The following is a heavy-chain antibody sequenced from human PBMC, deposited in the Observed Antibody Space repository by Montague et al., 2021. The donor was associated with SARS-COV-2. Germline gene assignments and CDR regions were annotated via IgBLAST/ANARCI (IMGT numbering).Heavy chain of an antibody. CDR2: IFYSGST. D-gene: IGHD1-20*01. CDR3: ARYGYYWNDDEGFDY. CDR1: GGSISSSTSY. Sequence: SETLSLTCTVSGGSISSSTSYWGWIRQPPGKGLEWIGSIFYSGSTYSNPSLQSRITISVDTSKNQFSLKLISVTAADPAVYSCARYGYYWNDDEGFDYWGQGTLVTVSS. J-gene: IGHJ4*02. V-gene: IGHV4-39*01.